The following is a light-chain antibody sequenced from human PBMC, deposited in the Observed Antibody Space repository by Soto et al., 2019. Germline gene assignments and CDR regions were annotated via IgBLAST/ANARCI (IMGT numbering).Light chain of an antibody. J-gene: IGKJ3*01. Sequence: IQMTQSPSSVSASVGDRVTITCRASQDISSLLAWYQHKPGKAPKLLIYAAPTLQSGVPSRFSGSESGTEFTLTISSLQPDDFATYYCQQSDTFPFTFGPGTKVDMK. CDR1: QDISSL. CDR2: AAP. V-gene: IGKV1-12*01. CDR3: QQSDTFPFT.